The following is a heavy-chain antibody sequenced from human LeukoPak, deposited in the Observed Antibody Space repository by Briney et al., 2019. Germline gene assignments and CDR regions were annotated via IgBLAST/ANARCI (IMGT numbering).Heavy chain of an antibody. CDR2: IYYSGST. CDR3: ARDNERRLTAAGTAAFDL. D-gene: IGHD6-13*01. V-gene: IGHV4-39*07. Sequence: PSETLSLTCTVSGGSISSSSYYWGWIRQPPGKGLEWIGSIYYSGSTYYNPSLRSRATISVDKSKNPVSLNLPSVTAADTAIYYCARDNERRLTAAGTAAFDLWGRGTLVTVSS. CDR1: GGSISSSSYY. J-gene: IGHJ2*01.